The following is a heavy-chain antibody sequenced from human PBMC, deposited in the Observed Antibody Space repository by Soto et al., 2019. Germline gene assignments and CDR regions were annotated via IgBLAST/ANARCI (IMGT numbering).Heavy chain of an antibody. J-gene: IGHJ4*02. CDR3: ATLSYSDTYSAYDY. V-gene: IGHV5-51*01. CDR2: IFPSDSDT. CDR1: GYRFTSYW. Sequence: GESLKISCRTSGYRFTSYWIAWVRQMPGKGLEWMGIIFPSDSDTRYGPSLQGQVTISADKSINTAYLQWSSLKASDTAMYYCATLSYSDTYSAYDYWGQGTQVTVSS. D-gene: IGHD3-16*01.